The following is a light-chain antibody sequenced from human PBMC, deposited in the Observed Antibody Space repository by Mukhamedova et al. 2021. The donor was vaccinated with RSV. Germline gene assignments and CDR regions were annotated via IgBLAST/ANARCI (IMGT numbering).Light chain of an antibody. J-gene: IGKJ2*01. Sequence: NSLAWYQQKPGQPPKLLIYWASVRESGVPDRFSGSGSVTDLTLTITGLQPEDVAVYYFQQHWTSPTFGQGTKLEI. CDR1: NS. CDR3: QQHWTSPT. V-gene: IGKV4-1*01. CDR2: WAS.